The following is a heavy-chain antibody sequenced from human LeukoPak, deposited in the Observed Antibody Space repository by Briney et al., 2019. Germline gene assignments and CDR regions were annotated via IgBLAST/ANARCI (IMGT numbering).Heavy chain of an antibody. J-gene: IGHJ4*02. CDR1: GYTSTSYA. D-gene: IGHD3-16*02. V-gene: IGHV7-4-1*02. Sequence: ASVKVSCKASGYTSTSYAMNWVRQAPGQGLEWMGWINTNTGNPTYAQGFTGRFVFSLDTSVSTAYLQISSLKAEDTAVYYCARRITFGGVIVIDYWGQGTLVTVSS. CDR3: ARRITFGGVIVIDY. CDR2: INTNTGNP.